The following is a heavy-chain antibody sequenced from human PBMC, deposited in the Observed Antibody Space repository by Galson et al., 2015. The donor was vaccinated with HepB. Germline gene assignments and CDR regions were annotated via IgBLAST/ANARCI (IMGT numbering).Heavy chain of an antibody. CDR3: TTGGAMLIDYYYYGMDV. J-gene: IGHJ6*02. CDR2: IKSKTDGGTT. CDR1: GFTFSNAW. Sequence: SLRLSCAASGFTFSNAWMSWVRQAPGKGLEWVGRIKSKTDGGTTDYAAPVKGRFTISRDDSKNTLYLQMNSLKTEDTAVYYCTTGGAMLIDYYYYGMDVWGQGTTVTVSS. D-gene: IGHD3-16*01. V-gene: IGHV3-15*01.